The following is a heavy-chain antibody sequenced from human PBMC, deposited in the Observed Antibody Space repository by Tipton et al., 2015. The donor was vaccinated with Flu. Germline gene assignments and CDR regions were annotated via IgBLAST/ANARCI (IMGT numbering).Heavy chain of an antibody. D-gene: IGHD2-2*02. CDR2: IIPIFGTA. V-gene: IGHV1-69*01. J-gene: IGHJ4*02. CDR1: GGTFSSYA. CDR3: ARAVDTMGPVVPAAIHTDY. Sequence: QSGAEVKKPGSSVKVSCKASGGTFSSYAISWVRQAPGQGLEWMGGIIPIFGTANYAQKFQGRVTITADESTSTAYMELSSLRSEDTAVYYCARAVDTMGPVVPAAIHTDYWGQGTLVTVSS.